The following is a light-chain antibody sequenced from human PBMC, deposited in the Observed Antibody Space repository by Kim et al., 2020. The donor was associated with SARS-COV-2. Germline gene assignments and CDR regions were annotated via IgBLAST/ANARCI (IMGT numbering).Light chain of an antibody. CDR2: RNT. J-gene: IGLJ2*01. CDR1: SSNIGRNY. Sequence: QKITISWSGSSSNIGRNYIYWYQQFPGTAPKLLIYRNTLRPSGVPDRFSGSKSGTSASLAISGLRSEDEATYYCEVWDDSLSGVVFGGGTQLTVL. CDR3: EVWDDSLSGVV. V-gene: IGLV1-47*01.